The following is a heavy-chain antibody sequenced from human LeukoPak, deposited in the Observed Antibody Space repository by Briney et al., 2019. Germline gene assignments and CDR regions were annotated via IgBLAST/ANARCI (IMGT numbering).Heavy chain of an antibody. Sequence: GGSLRLSCAASGFTFSSYTMNWVRQPPGKGLEWVSNIGTSSTTIYYADSVKGRFTISRDNAKNSLYLQMNSLRAEDTAVYYCARAGIATRYMDVWGKGTTVTVSS. J-gene: IGHJ6*03. CDR3: ARAGIATRYMDV. V-gene: IGHV3-48*01. D-gene: IGHD6-6*01. CDR1: GFTFSSYT. CDR2: IGTSSTTI.